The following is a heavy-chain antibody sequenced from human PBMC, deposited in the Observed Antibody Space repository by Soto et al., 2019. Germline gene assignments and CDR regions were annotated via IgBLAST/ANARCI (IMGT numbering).Heavy chain of an antibody. D-gene: IGHD3-10*01. CDR1: GFTFSSYG. J-gene: IGHJ6*03. V-gene: IGHV3-30*18. CDR3: AKDPAVTMVRGVIPKYYMDV. Sequence: GGSLRLSCAASGFTFSSYGMHWVRQAPGKGLEWVAVISYDGSNKYYADSVKGRFTISRDNSKNTLYLQMNSLRAEDTAVYYCAKDPAVTMVRGVIPKYYMDVWGKGTTVTVSS. CDR2: ISYDGSNK.